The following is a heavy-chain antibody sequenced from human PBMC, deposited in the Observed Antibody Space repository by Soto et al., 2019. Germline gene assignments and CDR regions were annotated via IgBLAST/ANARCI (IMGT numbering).Heavy chain of an antibody. CDR2: ISYDGSNK. CDR3: ERDNSNSSYYYYYGMDV. V-gene: IGHV3-30-3*01. J-gene: IGHJ6*02. Sequence: GGSLRLSCAASGFTFSSYAMHWVRQAPGKGLEWVAAISYDGSNKYYADSVKGRFTISRDNSKNTLYLQMNTLRAEDTAVYYCERDNSNSSYYYYYGMDVWGQGTTVTVPS. CDR1: GFTFSSYA. D-gene: IGHD4-4*01.